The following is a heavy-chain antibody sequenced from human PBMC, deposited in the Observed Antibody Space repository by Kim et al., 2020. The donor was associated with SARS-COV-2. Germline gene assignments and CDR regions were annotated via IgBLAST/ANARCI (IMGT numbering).Heavy chain of an antibody. V-gene: IGHV4-59*01. CDR2: YTRST. J-gene: IGHJ1*01. D-gene: IGHD2-21*01. Sequence: YTRSTNYNPSLKSRVTISLATSKNQFSLKLTSVTAADTAVYYCTRDYSYWGQGTLVTVSS. CDR3: TRDYSY.